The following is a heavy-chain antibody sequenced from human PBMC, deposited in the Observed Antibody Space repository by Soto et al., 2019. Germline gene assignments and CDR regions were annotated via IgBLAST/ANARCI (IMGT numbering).Heavy chain of an antibody. CDR2: IYPGDSDT. J-gene: IGHJ3*02. Sequence: GESLKISCKGSGYSFTSYWIGWVRQMPGKGLEWMGIIYPGDSDTRYSLSFQGQVTISADKSISTAYLQWSSLKASDTAMYYCARQRGNDDYADAFDIWGQGTMVTVSS. D-gene: IGHD4-17*01. CDR3: ARQRGNDDYADAFDI. V-gene: IGHV5-51*01. CDR1: GYSFTSYW.